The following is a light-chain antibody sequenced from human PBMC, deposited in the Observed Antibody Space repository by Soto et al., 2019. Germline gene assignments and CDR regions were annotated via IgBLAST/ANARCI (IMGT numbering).Light chain of an antibody. V-gene: IGKV3D-20*02. CDR2: DAS. Sequence: EIVLTQSPGTLSLSPGERATLSCRASQSVTSSFLAWYQQKAGQAPRLLIYDASNRATGIPDRVSGSGSGKDVTLTISSLEPEDGAMDDCQQRSNWPLTFGGGTKVDIK. J-gene: IGKJ4*01. CDR3: QQRSNWPLT. CDR1: QSVTSSF.